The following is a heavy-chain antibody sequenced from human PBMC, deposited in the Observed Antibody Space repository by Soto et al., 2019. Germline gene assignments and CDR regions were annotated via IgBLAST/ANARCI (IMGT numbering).Heavy chain of an antibody. Sequence: ASVKVSCKASGYTFTSYGISWVRQAPGQGLEWMGWISAYNGNTNYAQKLQGRVTMTTDTSTSTACMELRSLRSDDTAVYFCAHVGGWYYFDYWGQGTLVTVSS. CDR2: ISAYNGNT. J-gene: IGHJ4*02. CDR1: GYTFTSYG. D-gene: IGHD6-19*01. V-gene: IGHV1-18*04. CDR3: AHVGGWYYFDY.